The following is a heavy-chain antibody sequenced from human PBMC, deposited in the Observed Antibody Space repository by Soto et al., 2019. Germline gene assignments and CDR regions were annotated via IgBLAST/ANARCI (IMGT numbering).Heavy chain of an antibody. V-gene: IGHV1-69*02. CDR1: GGTFSSYT. CDR3: ASIGRYFDGSLGIDY. J-gene: IGHJ4*02. CDR2: IIPILGIA. D-gene: IGHD3-9*01. Sequence: ASVKVSCKASGGTFSSYTISWVRQAPGQGLEWMGRIIPILGIANYAQKFQGRVTITADKSTSTAYMELSSLRSEDTAVYYCASIGRYFDGSLGIDYWGQGTLVTVSS.